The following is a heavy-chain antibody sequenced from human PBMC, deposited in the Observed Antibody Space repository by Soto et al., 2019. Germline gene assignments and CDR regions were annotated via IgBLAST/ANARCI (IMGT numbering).Heavy chain of an antibody. V-gene: IGHV4-30-4*01. J-gene: IGHJ3*02. CDR3: ARTKYCSGGSCYGLDAFDI. Sequence: SETLSLTCTVSGGSISSGDYYWSWIRQPPGKGLEWIGYIYYSGSTYYNPSLKSRVTISVDTSKNQFSLKLSSVTAADTAVYYCARTKYCSGGSCYGLDAFDIWGQGTMVTVSS. D-gene: IGHD2-15*01. CDR2: IYYSGST. CDR1: GGSISSGDYY.